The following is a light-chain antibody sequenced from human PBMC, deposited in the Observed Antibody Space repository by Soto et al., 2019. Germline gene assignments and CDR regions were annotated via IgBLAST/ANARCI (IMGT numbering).Light chain of an antibody. CDR3: QQGHNCPLT. Sequence: DIQMTQSPSSVSASVGDRVTITCRASQGLSGSLAWYQQRPGKAPKLLISVTSRLQSGVPSRFSGSGSGTDFTLTINSLQPEDLATYYCQQGHNCPLTFGQGTRLEIK. CDR1: QGLSGS. J-gene: IGKJ5*01. V-gene: IGKV1-12*01. CDR2: VTS.